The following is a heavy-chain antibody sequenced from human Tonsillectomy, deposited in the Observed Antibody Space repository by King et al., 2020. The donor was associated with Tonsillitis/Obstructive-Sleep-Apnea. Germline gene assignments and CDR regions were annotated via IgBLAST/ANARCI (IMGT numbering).Heavy chain of an antibody. CDR2: IIPVLGIA. CDR1: GGTFSSYA. J-gene: IGHJ1*01. D-gene: IGHD1-26*01. V-gene: IGHV1-69*10. CDR3: ARGAVGARLVTTQYFQH. Sequence: VQLVQSGAEVKKPGSSVKVSCKASGGTFSSYAISWVRQAPGQGLEWMGGIIPVLGIANYAQKFQGRVTITADKSTSTAYMELSSLRSEDTAVYYCARGAVGARLVTTQYFQHWGQGTLVTVSS.